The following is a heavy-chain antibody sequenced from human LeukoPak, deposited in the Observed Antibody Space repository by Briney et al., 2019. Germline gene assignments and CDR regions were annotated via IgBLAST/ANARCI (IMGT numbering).Heavy chain of an antibody. D-gene: IGHD3-10*01. Sequence: ASVKVSCKASGYTFTGYYMHWVRQAPGQGLEWMGWINPNSGGTNYAQKFQGRVTMTRDTSISTAYMELSRLRSDDTAVYYCARVPRGVLWFGEGFDPWGQGTLVTVSS. V-gene: IGHV1-2*02. CDR2: INPNSGGT. CDR1: GYTFTGYY. CDR3: ARVPRGVLWFGEGFDP. J-gene: IGHJ5*02.